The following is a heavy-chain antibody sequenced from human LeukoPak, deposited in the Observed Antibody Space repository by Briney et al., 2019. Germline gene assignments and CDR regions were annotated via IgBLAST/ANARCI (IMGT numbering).Heavy chain of an antibody. D-gene: IGHD5-24*01. CDR1: GFTFSGYY. CDR3: TRVGYIDEGIDY. J-gene: IGHJ4*02. V-gene: IGHV3-7*04. CDR2: IKQDGSEK. Sequence: AGGSLRLSCAASGFTFSGYYMHWVRQAPGKGLEWVANIKQDGSEKYYVDSVKGRFTISRDNAKNSLYLQMNSLRAEDTAIYYCTRVGYIDEGIDYWGQGTLVTVSS.